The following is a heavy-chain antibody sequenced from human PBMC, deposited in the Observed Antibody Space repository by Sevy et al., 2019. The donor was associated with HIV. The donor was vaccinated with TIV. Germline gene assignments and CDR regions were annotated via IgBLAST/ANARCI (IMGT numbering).Heavy chain of an antibody. D-gene: IGHD1-1*01. J-gene: IGHJ4*02. Sequence: SETLSLTCSVSGGSISSYFWTWVRQSPGKGLEWIGNIYFTGKTAYSPSLKSRVTLSLDTSKSQFSLTLKSVTAADTAIYFCARDSTTRPRVLDYWGQGTLVTVSS. V-gene: IGHV4-59*01. CDR2: IYFTGKT. CDR1: GGSISSYF. CDR3: ARDSTTRPRVLDY.